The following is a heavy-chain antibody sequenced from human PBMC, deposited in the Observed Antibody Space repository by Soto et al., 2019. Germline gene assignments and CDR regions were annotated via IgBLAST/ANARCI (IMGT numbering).Heavy chain of an antibody. Sequence: PGGSLRLSCAASGFTFSSYAMHWVRQAPGKGLEWVAVISYDGSNKYYADSVKGRFTISRDNSKNTLYLQMNSLRAEDTAVYYCEREGNSGSYDAFDIWGQGTMVTVSS. V-gene: IGHV3-30-3*01. CDR2: ISYDGSNK. CDR3: EREGNSGSYDAFDI. J-gene: IGHJ3*02. CDR1: GFTFSSYA. D-gene: IGHD1-26*01.